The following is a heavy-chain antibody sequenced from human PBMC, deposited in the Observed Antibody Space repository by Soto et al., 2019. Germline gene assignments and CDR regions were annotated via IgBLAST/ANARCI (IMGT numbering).Heavy chain of an antibody. CDR1: GDSINSRY. J-gene: IGHJ4*02. CDR2: IDYVGST. D-gene: IGHD3-10*01. V-gene: IGHV4-59*11. Sequence: SETLSLTCSVSGDSINSRYWSWIRQPPGKGLEWIGYIDYVGSTNYAPSLQSRVTMSVDTSKNQVSLKLRYVTAADTAVYYCVRQRGNYFDFWGQGTLVTVSS. CDR3: VRQRGNYFDF.